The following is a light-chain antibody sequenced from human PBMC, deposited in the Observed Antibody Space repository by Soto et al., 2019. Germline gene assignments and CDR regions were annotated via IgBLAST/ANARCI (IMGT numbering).Light chain of an antibody. CDR1: QSINSW. V-gene: IGKV1-5*03. Sequence: DIQMTQSPSTLSASVGDRVIITCRASQSINSWMAWYQQKPGKAPKLLIYKAFNLESGVPSRFSGSGSGTEFTLTISSLQPDDFATYSCQQYNSYSLVAFGPGTKVDIK. CDR2: KAF. J-gene: IGKJ3*01. CDR3: QQYNSYSLVA.